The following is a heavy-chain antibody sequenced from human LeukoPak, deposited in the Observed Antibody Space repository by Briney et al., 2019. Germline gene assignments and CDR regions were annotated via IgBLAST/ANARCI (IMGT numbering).Heavy chain of an antibody. CDR2: IYDSVFT. J-gene: IGHJ6*01. V-gene: IGHV4-59*12. Sequence: SETLSLTCTVSGGSISSYYWSWIRQPPGKGLEWIGYIYDSVFTKYNPSLKSRVTISVDTSKSQFSLRLSSVTAADTAVYFCATTEKNRYYINLWGPGTTVIVSS. CDR1: GGSISSYY. D-gene: IGHD2-21*01. CDR3: ATTEKNRYYINL.